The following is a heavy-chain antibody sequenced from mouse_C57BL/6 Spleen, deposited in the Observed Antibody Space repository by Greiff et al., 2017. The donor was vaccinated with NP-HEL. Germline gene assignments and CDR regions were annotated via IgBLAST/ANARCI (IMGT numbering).Heavy chain of an antibody. V-gene: IGHV5-4*01. D-gene: IGHD1-1*01. Sequence: EVKLMESGGGLVKPGGSLKLSCAASGFTFSSYAMSWVRQTPEKRLEWVATISDGGSYTYYPDNVKGRFTISRDNAKNNLYLQMSHLKSEDTAMYYCARDGIITTVVATYYFDYWGQGTTLTVSS. CDR1: GFTFSSYA. CDR3: ARDGIITTVVATYYFDY. J-gene: IGHJ2*01. CDR2: ISDGGSYT.